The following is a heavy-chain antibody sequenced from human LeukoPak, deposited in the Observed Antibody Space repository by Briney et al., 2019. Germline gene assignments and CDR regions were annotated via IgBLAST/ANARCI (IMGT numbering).Heavy chain of an antibody. D-gene: IGHD1-26*01. CDR3: AKDRSGWELLERFDY. CDR2: ISGSGGST. V-gene: IGHV3-23*01. CDR1: GFTFSSYA. J-gene: IGHJ4*02. Sequence: GGSLRLSCAASGFTFSSYAMSWVRQAPGKGLEWVPAISGSGGSTYYADSVKGRFTISRDNSKNTLYLQMNSLRAEDTAVYYCAKDRSGWELLERFDYWGQGTLVTVSS.